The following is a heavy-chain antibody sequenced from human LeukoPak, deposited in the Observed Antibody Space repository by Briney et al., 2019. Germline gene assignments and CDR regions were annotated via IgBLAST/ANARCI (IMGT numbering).Heavy chain of an antibody. Sequence: SVKVSCKASGGTFSSYAISWVRQAPGQGLEWMGGIIPIFGTANYAQKFQGRVTITADTSTSTAYMELSSLRSEDTAVYYCARGRTGIAAAGTSDYYYGMDVWGKGTTVTVSS. CDR1: GGTFSSYA. V-gene: IGHV1-69*06. CDR2: IIPIFGTA. J-gene: IGHJ6*04. D-gene: IGHD6-13*01. CDR3: ARGRTGIAAAGTSDYYYGMDV.